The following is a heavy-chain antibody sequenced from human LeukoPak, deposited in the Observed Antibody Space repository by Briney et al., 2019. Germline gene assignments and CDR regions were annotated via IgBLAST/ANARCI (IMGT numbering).Heavy chain of an antibody. CDR2: INWNGGTT. Sequence: GGSLRLSCAASGFTFDDYGMNWVRQVPGKGLEWASGINWNGGTTNYADSVKGRFTISRDNAKNSLYLQMNSLRAEDTALYHCARDMGGYSFGFTRIWFDPWGQGTLVTVSS. J-gene: IGHJ5*02. D-gene: IGHD5-18*01. CDR3: ARDMGGYSFGFTRIWFDP. V-gene: IGHV3-20*01. CDR1: GFTFDDYG.